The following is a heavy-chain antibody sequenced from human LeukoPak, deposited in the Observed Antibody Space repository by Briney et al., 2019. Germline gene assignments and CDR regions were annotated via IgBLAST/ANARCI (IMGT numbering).Heavy chain of an antibody. CDR2: IYYSGST. V-gene: IGHV4-59*01. D-gene: IGHD3-22*01. Sequence: SETLSLTCTVSGGSISSYYWSWIRQPPGKGLEWIGYIYYSGSTYYNPSLRSRVTISVDTSKNQFSLKLCSVTAADTAVYYCARSSEGRYYYDSSGFSYYYYYMDVWGKGTTVTISS. CDR1: GGSISSYY. CDR3: ARSSEGRYYYDSSGFSYYYYYMDV. J-gene: IGHJ6*03.